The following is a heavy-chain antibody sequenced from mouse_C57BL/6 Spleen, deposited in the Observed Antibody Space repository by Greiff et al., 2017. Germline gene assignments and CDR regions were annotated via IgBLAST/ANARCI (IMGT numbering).Heavy chain of an antibody. CDR2: INPGSGGT. D-gene: IGHD3-2*02. J-gene: IGHJ4*01. CDR3: ARQLRPHYYAMDY. V-gene: IGHV1-54*01. Sequence: QVQLKQSGAELVRPGTSVKVSCKASGYAFTNYLIEWVKQRPGQGLEWIGVINPGSGGTNYNEKFKGKATLTADKSSSTAYMQLSSLTSEDSAVYFCARQLRPHYYAMDYWGQGTSVTVSS. CDR1: GYAFTNYL.